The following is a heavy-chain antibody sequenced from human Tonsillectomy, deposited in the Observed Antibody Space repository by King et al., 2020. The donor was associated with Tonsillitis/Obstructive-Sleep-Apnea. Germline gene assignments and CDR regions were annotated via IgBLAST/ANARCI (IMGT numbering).Heavy chain of an antibody. CDR2: IYHVGRT. J-gene: IGHJ4*02. CDR1: VVSSSGYY. D-gene: IGHD2-15*01. CDR3: ARVMGNGKCNGGSCRPFDY. Sequence: VQLQQWGAGLLKPSETLSLTFAVYVVSSSGYYCGCITLHPGRGREWIGEIYHVGRTNYNASLRIGVTISVDTSKNQISLKLNPVTAAHTAVYYCARVMGNGKCNGGSCRPFDYWGQGTLVTVSS. V-gene: IGHV4-34*01.